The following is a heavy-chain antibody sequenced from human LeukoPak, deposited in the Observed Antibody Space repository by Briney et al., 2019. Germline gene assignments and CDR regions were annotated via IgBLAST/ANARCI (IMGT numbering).Heavy chain of an antibody. D-gene: IGHD5-12*01. CDR2: IYYSGST. CDR3: ARSASHGYGPTDAFDI. J-gene: IGHJ3*02. Sequence: SDTLSLTCIVSTGSISSYYWSWIRQPPGKGLEWIGNIYYSGSTNYNPSLKSRVTISVDTSKNLFSLRLSSMTAADTAVYYCARSASHGYGPTDAFDIWGQGTMVTVSS. CDR1: TGSISSYY. V-gene: IGHV4-59*08.